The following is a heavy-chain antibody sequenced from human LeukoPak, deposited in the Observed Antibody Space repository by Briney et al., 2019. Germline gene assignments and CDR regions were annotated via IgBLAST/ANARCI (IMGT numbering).Heavy chain of an antibody. CDR3: ARGSTVVRGVSPAGDY. J-gene: IGHJ4*02. V-gene: IGHV3-21*01. D-gene: IGHD3-10*01. Sequence: GSLRLSCAASGFTFSSYTMNWVRQAPGKGLEWVSSISRSSSYIYYADSMKGRFTISRDNAKNSLDLQMHSLRAEDTAVYYCARGSTVVRGVSPAGDYWGQGTLVTVSS. CDR1: GFTFSSYT. CDR2: ISRSSSYI.